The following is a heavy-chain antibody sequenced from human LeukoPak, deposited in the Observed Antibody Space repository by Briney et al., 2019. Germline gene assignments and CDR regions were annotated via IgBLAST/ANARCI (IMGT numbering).Heavy chain of an antibody. J-gene: IGHJ5*02. CDR1: GGTFSSYA. CDR3: ARGHFSNYGYWFDP. Sequence: ASVKVSCKASGGTFSSYAISWVRQAPGQGLEWMGGIIPIFGTANYAQKFQDRVTITADKSTSTAYMELSSLRSEDTAVYYCARGHFSNYGYWFDPWGQGTLVTVSS. CDR2: IIPIFGTA. V-gene: IGHV1-69*06. D-gene: IGHD4-11*01.